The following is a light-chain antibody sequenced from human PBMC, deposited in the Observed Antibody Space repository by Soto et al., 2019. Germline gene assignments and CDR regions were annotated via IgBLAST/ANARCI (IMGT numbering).Light chain of an antibody. J-gene: IGKJ3*01. CDR3: QQYGSSPPFT. CDR1: QSVPSTY. CDR2: GAS. V-gene: IGKV3-20*01. Sequence: EIVLTQSPGTLSLSPGERATLSCRASQSVPSTYLAWYQQRPGQAPRLLIYGASTRAPGIPNRFRGSGAGTDLTLTVSGLETEDFAVYFCQQYGSSPPFTFGPGTKVDIK.